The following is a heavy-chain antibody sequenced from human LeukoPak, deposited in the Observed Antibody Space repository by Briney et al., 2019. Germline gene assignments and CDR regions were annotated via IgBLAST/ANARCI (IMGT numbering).Heavy chain of an antibody. CDR2: IYYSGST. D-gene: IGHD3-10*01. CDR1: GGSISSGGYY. CDR3: AKDGEYSWALRYFDY. Sequence: PSETLSLTCTVSGGSISSGGYYWSWIRQHPGKGLEWIGYIYYSGSTYYNPSLKSRVTISVDTSKNQFSLKLSSVTAADTAVYYCAKDGEYSWALRYFDYWGQGTLVTVSS. J-gene: IGHJ4*02. V-gene: IGHV4-31*03.